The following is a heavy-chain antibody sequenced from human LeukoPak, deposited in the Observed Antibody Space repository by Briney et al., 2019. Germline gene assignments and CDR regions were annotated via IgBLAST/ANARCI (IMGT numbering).Heavy chain of an antibody. J-gene: IGHJ4*02. D-gene: IGHD3-16*02. CDR2: IIPIFGTA. CDR3: ARGPYDYVWGSYRLFDY. CDR1: GGTFSSYA. Sequence: SAKVSCKASGGTFSSYAISWVRQAPGQGLEWMGGIIPIFGTANYAQKFQGRVTITTDESTSTAYMELSSLRSEDTAVYYCARGPYDYVWGSYRLFDYWGQGTLVTVSS. V-gene: IGHV1-69*05.